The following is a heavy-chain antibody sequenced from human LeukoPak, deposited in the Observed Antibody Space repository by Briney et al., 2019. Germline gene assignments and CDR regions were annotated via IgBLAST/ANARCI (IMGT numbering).Heavy chain of an antibody. J-gene: IGHJ4*02. CDR1: GFTFSSYA. D-gene: IGHD2-2*01. Sequence: PGGSLRLSCSASGFTFSSYAMHWVRQAPGKGLEYVSAISSNGGSTYYADSVKGRFTISRDNSKNTLYLQMSSLRAEDTAVYYCVKTEDIVVVPAAMPLDYRGQGTLVTVSS. CDR3: VKTEDIVVVPAAMPLDY. CDR2: ISSNGGST. V-gene: IGHV3-64D*06.